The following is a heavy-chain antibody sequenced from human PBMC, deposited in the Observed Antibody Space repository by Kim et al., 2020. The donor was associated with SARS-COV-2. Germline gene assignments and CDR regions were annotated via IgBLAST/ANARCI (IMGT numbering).Heavy chain of an antibody. V-gene: IGHV4-59*13. D-gene: IGHD7-27*01. CDR3: ATMTGDVYYYGMDV. J-gene: IGHJ6*02. Sequence: SETLSLTCTVSGGSISSYYWSWIRQPPGKGLEWIGYIYYSGSTNYNPSLKSRVTISVDTSKNQFSLKLSSVTAADTAVYYCATMTGDVYYYGMDVWGQGTTVTVSS. CDR2: IYYSGST. CDR1: GGSISSYY.